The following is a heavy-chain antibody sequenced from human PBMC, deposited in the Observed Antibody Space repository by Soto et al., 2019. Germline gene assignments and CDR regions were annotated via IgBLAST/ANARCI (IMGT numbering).Heavy chain of an antibody. V-gene: IGHV3-33*01. CDR2: IWYDGSNK. CDR3: ARGQRLLWFGDVGDY. Sequence: QVQLVESGGGVVQPGRSLRLSCAASGFTFSSYGMHWVRQAPGKGLEWVAVIWYDGSNKYYADSVKGRFTISRDNSKNTLYLQMNSLRADDTAVYYCARGQRLLWFGDVGDYWGQGTLVTVSS. CDR1: GFTFSSYG. D-gene: IGHD3-10*01. J-gene: IGHJ4*02.